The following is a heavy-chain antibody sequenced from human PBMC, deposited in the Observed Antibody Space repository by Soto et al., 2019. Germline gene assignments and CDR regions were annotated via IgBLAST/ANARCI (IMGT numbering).Heavy chain of an antibody. Sequence: EVQLLESGGGLVQPGVSLGLSCAASGFTFSTYAMSWVRQALGKGLEWVSNISATDGGTYYADSVTGRLTISRDNSKNPISLQMTSLRADDTAVYYCANGESSGWPAFDYWGQGTLVTVSS. CDR2: ISATDGGT. J-gene: IGHJ4*02. CDR1: GFTFSTYA. V-gene: IGHV3-23*01. D-gene: IGHD6-19*01. CDR3: ANGESSGWPAFDY.